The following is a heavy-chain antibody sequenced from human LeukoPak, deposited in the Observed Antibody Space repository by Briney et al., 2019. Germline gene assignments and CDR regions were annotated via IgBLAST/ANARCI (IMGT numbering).Heavy chain of an antibody. CDR1: GSRFTSYW. CDR3: ASTYSGSSTPFDY. V-gene: IGHV5-51*01. J-gene: IGHJ4*02. Sequence: GESLKISCKGSGSRFTSYWIGWVRQMPGKGLEGMGIIYPGESDTSSSPSFQGQVTISADKSISTAYLQWSSRKASHAAMYYCASTYSGSSTPFDYWGQGTLVTVPS. D-gene: IGHD1-26*01. CDR2: IYPGESDT.